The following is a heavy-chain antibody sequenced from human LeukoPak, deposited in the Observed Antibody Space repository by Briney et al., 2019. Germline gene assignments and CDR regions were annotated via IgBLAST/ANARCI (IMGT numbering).Heavy chain of an antibody. CDR3: ARTAHQYCSSTSCPLDY. J-gene: IGHJ4*02. V-gene: IGHV1-69*05. CDR1: GGTYSSYA. D-gene: IGHD2-2*01. CDR2: IIPIFGTA. Sequence: ASVKVSCKAPGGTYSSYAISWVRQAPGQGLEWMGGIIPIFGTANYAQKFQGRVTITTDESTSTAYMELSSLRSEDTAVYYCARTAHQYCSSTSCPLDYWGQGTLVTVSS.